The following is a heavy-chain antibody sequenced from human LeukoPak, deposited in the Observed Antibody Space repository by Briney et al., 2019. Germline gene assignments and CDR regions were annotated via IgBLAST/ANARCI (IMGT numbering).Heavy chain of an antibody. CDR2: MNPNSGNT. J-gene: IGHJ5*02. Sequence: ASVKVSCKASGYTFTSYDINWVRQATGQGLEWMGWMNPNSGNTGYAQKFQGRVTMTRNTSISTAYMELSSLRSEDTAVYYCARDPWTMTTVTTSWFGPWGQGTLVTVSS. D-gene: IGHD4-17*01. CDR3: ARDPWTMTTVTTSWFGP. CDR1: GYTFTSYD. V-gene: IGHV1-8*01.